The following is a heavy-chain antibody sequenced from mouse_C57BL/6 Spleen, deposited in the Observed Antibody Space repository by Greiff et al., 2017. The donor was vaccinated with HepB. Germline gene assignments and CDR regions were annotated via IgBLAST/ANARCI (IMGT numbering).Heavy chain of an antibody. CDR2: IWSGGST. CDR3: ARSHHYYAMDY. J-gene: IGHJ4*01. CDR1: GFSLTSYG. Sequence: VQLQESGPGLVQPSQSLSITCTVSGFSLTSYGVHWVRQSPGKGLEWLGVIWSGGSTDYNAAFISRLSISKDNSKSQVFFKMNSLQADDTAIYYCARSHHYYAMDYWGQGTSVTVSS. V-gene: IGHV2-2*01.